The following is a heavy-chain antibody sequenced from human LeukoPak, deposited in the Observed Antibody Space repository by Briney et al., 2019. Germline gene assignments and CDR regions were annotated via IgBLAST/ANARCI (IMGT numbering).Heavy chain of an antibody. CDR2: IYYSGST. V-gene: IGHV4-59*01. Sequence: SETLSLTCSVSGGSISSYYWSWIRQPPGKGLEWIGYIYYSGSTNYNPSLRSRVTILVDTSENQFSLKLSSVTAADTAVYYCARVQGYDYPFYPNYYYYMDVWGKGTTVTVSS. CDR3: ARVQGYDYPFYPNYYYYMDV. J-gene: IGHJ6*03. D-gene: IGHD1-1*01. CDR1: GGSISSYY.